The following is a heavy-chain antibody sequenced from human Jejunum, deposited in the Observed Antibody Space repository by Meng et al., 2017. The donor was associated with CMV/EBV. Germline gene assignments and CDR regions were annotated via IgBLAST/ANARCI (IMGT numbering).Heavy chain of an antibody. J-gene: IGHJ6*02. Sequence: FSTYDINWVRQAPGQGLEWMGGIIPIFGSANYAQKFQGRVTITTDESTSTAYMELRSLRSEDTAVFYCARDHTGGYSGYDDYYGMDVWGQGTTVTVSS. CDR3: ARDHTGGYSGYDDYYGMDV. D-gene: IGHD5-12*01. V-gene: IGHV1-69*05. CDR2: IIPIFGSA. CDR1: FSTYD.